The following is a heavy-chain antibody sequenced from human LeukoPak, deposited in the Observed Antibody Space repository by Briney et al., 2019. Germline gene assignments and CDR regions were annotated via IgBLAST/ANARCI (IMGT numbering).Heavy chain of an antibody. CDR1: GFIFSSYS. CDR3: ARDLPYCSSTSCYLHAFDI. J-gene: IGHJ3*02. CDR2: ISSSSSYI. D-gene: IGHD2-2*01. Sequence: GGSLRLSCAASGFIFSSYSMNWVRQAPGKGLEWVSSISSSSSYIYYADSVKGRFTISRDNAKNSLYLQMNSLRAEDTAVYYCARDLPYCSSTSCYLHAFDIWGQGTMVTVSS. V-gene: IGHV3-21*01.